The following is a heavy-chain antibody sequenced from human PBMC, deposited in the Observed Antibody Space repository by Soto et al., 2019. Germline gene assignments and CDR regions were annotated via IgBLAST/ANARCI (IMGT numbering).Heavy chain of an antibody. Sequence: QVQLVESGGGVVQPGRSLRLSCAASGFTFSSYGMHWVRQAPGKGLEWVAVIWYDGSNKYYADSVKGRFTISRDNSKNTLYRQRNSLRAEDTAVYYCARDYDGALGYWGQGTLVTVSS. D-gene: IGHD3-3*01. V-gene: IGHV3-33*01. CDR3: ARDYDGALGY. CDR2: IWYDGSNK. CDR1: GFTFSSYG. J-gene: IGHJ4*02.